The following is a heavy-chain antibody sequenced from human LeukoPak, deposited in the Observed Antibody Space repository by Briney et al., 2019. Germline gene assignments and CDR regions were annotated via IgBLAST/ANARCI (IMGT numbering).Heavy chain of an antibody. Sequence: PGGSLRLSCAASGFTFSSYGMHWVRQAPGKGLEWVANIKQDGNEKYYVDSVKGRFTISRDNAKNSLYLQMNSLRAEDTAVYYCARDFDWGQGTLVTVSS. V-gene: IGHV3-7*05. CDR2: IKQDGNEK. CDR3: ARDFD. J-gene: IGHJ1*01. CDR1: GFTFSSYG.